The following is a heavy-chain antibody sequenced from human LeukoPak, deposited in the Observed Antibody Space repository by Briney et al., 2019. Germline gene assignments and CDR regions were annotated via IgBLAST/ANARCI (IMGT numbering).Heavy chain of an antibody. J-gene: IGHJ4*02. D-gene: IGHD2-15*01. Sequence: GASVKVSCKASGYTFTGYYMHWVRQAPEQGLEWMGGINPNSGGTNYAQKFQGRVTMTRDTSISTAYMELSRLRSDDTAVYYCARDRAVVVVAAILSYWGQGTLVTVSS. V-gene: IGHV1-2*02. CDR1: GYTFTGYY. CDR3: ARDRAVVVVAAILSY. CDR2: INPNSGGT.